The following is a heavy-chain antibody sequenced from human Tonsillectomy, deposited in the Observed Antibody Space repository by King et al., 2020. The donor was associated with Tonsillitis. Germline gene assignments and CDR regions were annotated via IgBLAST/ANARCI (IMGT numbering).Heavy chain of an antibody. CDR1: GFTFSASW. CDR3: ARDQGYSSFDY. Sequence: VQLVESGGGLVQPGGNVRLSCAASGFTFSASWMTWVRQGPGKGLEWVATTKPDGSENWYVDSVKVRFTHSRDNAKNSVYLQMNSLRAEDTAVYYCARDQGYSSFDYWGQGTLVTVSS. CDR2: TKPDGSEN. D-gene: IGHD2-21*01. J-gene: IGHJ4*02. V-gene: IGHV3-7*04.